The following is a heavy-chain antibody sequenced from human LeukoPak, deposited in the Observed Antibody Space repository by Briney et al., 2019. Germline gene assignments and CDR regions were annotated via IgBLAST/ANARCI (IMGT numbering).Heavy chain of an antibody. J-gene: IGHJ1*01. CDR2: ISGSGGST. CDR3: VRVIQGINSSWYGS. Sequence: PGGSLRLSCAASGFTFSSYAMSWVRQAPGKGLEWVSAISGSGGSTYYADSVKGRFTISRDNSKNTLYLQMNSLRAEDMAVYYCVRVIQGINSSWYGSWGQGTLVTVSS. D-gene: IGHD6-13*01. CDR1: GFTFSSYA. V-gene: IGHV3-23*01.